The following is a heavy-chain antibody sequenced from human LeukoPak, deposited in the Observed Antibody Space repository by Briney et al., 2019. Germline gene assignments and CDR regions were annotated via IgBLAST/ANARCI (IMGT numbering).Heavy chain of an antibody. D-gene: IGHD6-13*01. CDR2: ISSSSSYI. Sequence: PGGSLRLSCAASGFTFSSYSMNWVRQAPGKGLEWVSSISSSSSYIYYADSVKGRFTISRDNAKNSLYLQMNSLRAEDTALYYCATNFGSLSPPTRVPGTAWFDPRGQGTLVTVSS. V-gene: IGHV3-21*01. CDR3: ATNFGSLSPPTRVPGTAWFDP. J-gene: IGHJ5*02. CDR1: GFTFSSYS.